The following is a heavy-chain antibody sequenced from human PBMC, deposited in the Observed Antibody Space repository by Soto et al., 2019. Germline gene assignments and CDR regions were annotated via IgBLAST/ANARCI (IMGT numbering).Heavy chain of an antibody. CDR3: AKADSNYAGRFSYYYMDV. J-gene: IGHJ6*03. V-gene: IGHV1-18*01. Sequence: GASVKVSCKASGYTFTSYGISWVRQAPGQGLEWIGWISAYNGNTNYAQKFQGKVTMTTDTSTSTAYMELRNLRSDDTAVYYCAKADSNYAGRFSYYYMDVWGTGTMVTVSS. D-gene: IGHD4-4*01. CDR1: GYTFTSYG. CDR2: ISAYNGNT.